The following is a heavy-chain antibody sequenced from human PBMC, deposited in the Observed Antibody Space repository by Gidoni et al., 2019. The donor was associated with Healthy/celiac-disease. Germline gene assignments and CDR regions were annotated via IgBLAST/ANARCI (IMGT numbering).Heavy chain of an antibody. CDR3: AREYGDSGPFDY. CDR2: IWYDGSNK. V-gene: IGHV3-33*01. Sequence: QVQLVESGGGVVQPGRSLRLSCAASGFTFSSYGMHWVRQAPGKGLEGVAVIWYDGSNKYYADSVKGRFTISRDNSKNTLYLQMNSLRAEDTAVYYCAREYGDSGPFDYWGQGTLVTVSS. D-gene: IGHD4-17*01. CDR1: GFTFSSYG. J-gene: IGHJ4*02.